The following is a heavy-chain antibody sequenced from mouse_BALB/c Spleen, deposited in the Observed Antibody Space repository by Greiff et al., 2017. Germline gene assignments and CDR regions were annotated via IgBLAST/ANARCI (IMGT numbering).Heavy chain of an antibody. Sequence: VQLQQSGAELAKPGASVKMSCKASGYTFTSYWMHWVKQRPGQGLEWIGYINPSTGYTEYNQKFKGKATFTADTSSNTAYMQLSSLTSEDSAVYYCARCYYGNNYYAMDYWGQGTSVTVSS. V-gene: IGHV1-7*01. CDR2: INPSTGYT. CDR3: ARCYYGNNYYAMDY. J-gene: IGHJ4*01. CDR1: GYTFTSYW. D-gene: IGHD2-1*01.